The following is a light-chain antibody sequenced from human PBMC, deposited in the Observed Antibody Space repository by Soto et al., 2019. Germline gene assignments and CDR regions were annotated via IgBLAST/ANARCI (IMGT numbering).Light chain of an antibody. CDR2: ANT. CDR1: SSNIGAGYD. J-gene: IGLJ2*01. CDR3: QSYDTSLSGFVV. V-gene: IGLV1-40*01. Sequence: QAVVTQPPSVSGAPGQRVTISCTGSSSNIGAGYDVHWYQQLPGTAPKLLIYANTNRPSGVPDRFSGSKSGTSASLAISGLQAEDEADYYCQSYDTSLSGFVVFAGGTKLTVL.